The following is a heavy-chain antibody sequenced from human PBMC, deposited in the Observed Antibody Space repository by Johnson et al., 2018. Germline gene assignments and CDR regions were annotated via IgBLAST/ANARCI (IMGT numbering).Heavy chain of an antibody. J-gene: IGHJ3*02. CDR1: GFTFSTYD. Sequence: VQLQESGGGLVQPGGSLRLSCAASGFTFSTYDMHWVRQVTGKGLEWVSAIGSTGDTYYSDSVRGRFTISREIAKNSFYLQMNSLRAGDTAVYYCAREQLGGHGAFDIWGQGTMVTVSS. D-gene: IGHD1-1*01. V-gene: IGHV3-13*01. CDR2: IGSTGDT. CDR3: AREQLGGHGAFDI.